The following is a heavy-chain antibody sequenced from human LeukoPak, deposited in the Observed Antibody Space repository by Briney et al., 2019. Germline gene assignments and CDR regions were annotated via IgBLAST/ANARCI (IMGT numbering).Heavy chain of an antibody. D-gene: IGHD3-16*01. J-gene: IGHJ4*02. CDR3: ARHSLSGGIDY. V-gene: IGHV4-39*01. CDR2: IYDSGST. Sequence: SETLSLTCTVSGGSIRSSYYYWGWIRQPSGKGLEWIGSIYDSGSTYYNPSLKSRVTISVDTSKNQFSLKLNSVTAADTAVYFCARHSLSGGIDYWGQGILVTVSS. CDR1: GGSIRSSYYY.